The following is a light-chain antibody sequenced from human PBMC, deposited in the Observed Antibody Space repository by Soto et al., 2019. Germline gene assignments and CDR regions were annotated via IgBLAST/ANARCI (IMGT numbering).Light chain of an antibody. CDR1: SSNIGSNT. Sequence: QSALTQPPSASGTPGQRVTISCSGSSSNIGSNTVNWYQQLPGTAPKLLIYSSNQRPSGVPARFSGSKSGTSASLAISGLQSEDEADYYCAAWDDNLNGLYVFGTGTKVTVL. CDR3: AAWDDNLNGLYV. V-gene: IGLV1-44*01. J-gene: IGLJ1*01. CDR2: SSN.